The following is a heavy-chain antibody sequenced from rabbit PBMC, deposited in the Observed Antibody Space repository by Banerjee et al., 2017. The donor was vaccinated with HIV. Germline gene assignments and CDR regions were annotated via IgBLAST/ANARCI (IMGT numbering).Heavy chain of an antibody. D-gene: IGHD6-1*01. CDR3: ANYGVYAYGGEL. V-gene: IGHV1S40*01. J-gene: IGHJ3*01. CDR2: TSTSSGTT. CDR1: GFSFSSSYW. Sequence: QSLEESGGGLVKPGASLTLTCTASGFSFSSSYWMGWVRQAPGKGLEWIGYTSTSSGTTHYASWVISRFTISKTSSTTVTLQMTSLTAADTATYFCANYGVYAYGGELWGQGTLVPS.